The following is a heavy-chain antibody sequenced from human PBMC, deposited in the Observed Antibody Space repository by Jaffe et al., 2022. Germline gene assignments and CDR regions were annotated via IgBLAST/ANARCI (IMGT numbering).Heavy chain of an antibody. CDR2: ISDETEGSFT. V-gene: IGHV3-74*01. CDR3: ARARGSTTSSNLFDY. CDR1: GVSGFTFSTYF. Sequence: EVQLVESGGGSVQPGGSLRLSCAASGVSGFTFSTYFMHWVRQAPGRGLVWVSRISDETEGSFTSYADYVKGRFTVSRDNAKNTLYLQMNSLRDDDTGVYYCARARGSTTSSNLFDYWGQGTLVTVSS. J-gene: IGHJ4*02. D-gene: IGHD2-15*01.